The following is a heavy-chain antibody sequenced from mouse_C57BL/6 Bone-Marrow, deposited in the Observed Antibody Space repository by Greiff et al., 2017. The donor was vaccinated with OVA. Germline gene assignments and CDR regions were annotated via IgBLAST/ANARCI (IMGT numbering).Heavy chain of an antibody. CDR3: ARREVTAVVGTGWYFDV. Sequence: QVQLQQSGPELVKPGASVKISCKASGYTFTDYYITWVKQRPGQGLEWIGWIFPGSGSTYYNEKFKGKATLTVANSSSTAYMLLSSLTSEDSAVYFCARREVTAVVGTGWYFDVWGTGTTVTVSS. J-gene: IGHJ1*03. CDR1: GYTFTDYY. CDR2: IFPGSGST. V-gene: IGHV1-75*01. D-gene: IGHD1-1*01.